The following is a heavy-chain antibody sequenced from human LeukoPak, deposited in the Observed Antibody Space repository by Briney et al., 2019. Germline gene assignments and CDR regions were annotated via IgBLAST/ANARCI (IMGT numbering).Heavy chain of an antibody. D-gene: IGHD6-19*01. V-gene: IGHV3-30*19. Sequence: GRSLRLSCAASGFTFSSYGMHWVRQAPGKGLEWVAVISYDGSNKYYADSVKGRFTISRDNSKNTLYLQMNSLRAEDTAVYYCARGGQWLVTGGDYWGQGTLVTVSS. CDR3: ARGGQWLVTGGDY. J-gene: IGHJ4*02. CDR2: ISYDGSNK. CDR1: GFTFSSYG.